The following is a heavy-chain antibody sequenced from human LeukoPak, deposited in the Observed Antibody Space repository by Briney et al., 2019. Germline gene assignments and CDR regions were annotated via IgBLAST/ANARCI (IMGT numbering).Heavy chain of an antibody. D-gene: IGHD3-16*01. Sequence: SETLSLTCAVYGGSFSGYYWSWIRQPPGKGLEWIGEINHSGSTNYNPSLKSRVTISVDTSKNQFSLKLSSVTAADTAVYYCARAWDYVWGSSPDYWGQGTLVTVSS. CDR2: INHSGST. CDR3: ARAWDYVWGSSPDY. CDR1: GGSFSGYY. V-gene: IGHV4-34*01. J-gene: IGHJ4*02.